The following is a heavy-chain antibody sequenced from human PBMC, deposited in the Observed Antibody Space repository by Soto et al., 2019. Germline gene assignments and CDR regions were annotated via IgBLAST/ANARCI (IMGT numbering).Heavy chain of an antibody. Sequence: QLQLQESGSGLVKPSQTLSLTCAVSGGSISSGGYSWGWIRQPPGKGLEWIGYIYHSGSTYYNQFLKSRVTRSVDRSKNQFSLKLSSVTAADTAVYFCAAGGGLPRYYWGQGTLVTVSS. CDR1: GGSISSGGYS. CDR3: AAGGGLPRYY. J-gene: IGHJ4*02. CDR2: IYHSGST. D-gene: IGHD5-12*01. V-gene: IGHV4-30-2*01.